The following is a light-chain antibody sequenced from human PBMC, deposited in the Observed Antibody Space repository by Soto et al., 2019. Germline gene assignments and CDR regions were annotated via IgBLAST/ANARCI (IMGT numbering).Light chain of an antibody. CDR1: QSVYSN. V-gene: IGKV3-15*01. CDR2: GAS. Sequence: EVLMTQSPATLSVSPGERVTLSCRASQSVYSNLAWYQQKPGQAPRLLIYGASTRATGLPARFSGSGSGTEFTPTISSLRSEDFAVYYWQQYNSWPLTFGGGTKVEIK. J-gene: IGKJ4*01. CDR3: QQYNSWPLT.